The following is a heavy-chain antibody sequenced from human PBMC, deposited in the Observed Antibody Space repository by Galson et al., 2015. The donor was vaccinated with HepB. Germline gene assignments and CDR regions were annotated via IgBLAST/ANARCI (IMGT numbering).Heavy chain of an antibody. CDR3: ATRRPPHYYDSIAFDI. CDR2: FDPEDGET. V-gene: IGHV1-24*01. Sequence: SVKVSCKVSGYTLTELSMHWVRQAPGKGLEWMGGFDPEDGETIYAQKFQGRVTMTEDTSTDTAYMELSSLRSEDTAVYYCATRRPPHYYDSIAFDIWGQGTMVTVSS. J-gene: IGHJ3*02. CDR1: GYTLTELS. D-gene: IGHD3-22*01.